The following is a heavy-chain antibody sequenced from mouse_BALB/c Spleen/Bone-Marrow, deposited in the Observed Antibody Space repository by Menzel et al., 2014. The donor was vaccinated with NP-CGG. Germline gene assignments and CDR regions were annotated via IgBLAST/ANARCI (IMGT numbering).Heavy chain of an antibody. J-gene: IGHJ3*01. Sequence: QVTLKECGPGILQPSQTLSLTCSFSGFSLSTSGMGVSWIRQPSGKGLEWLAHIYWDDDKRYNPSLKSRLTISKDTSRNQVFLKITIVDTADTATYYCARRAEYPGPWFSYWGQGTLVTVSA. CDR1: GFSLSTSGMG. CDR2: IYWDDDK. V-gene: IGHV8-12*01. D-gene: IGHD5-1*01. CDR3: ARRAEYPGPWFSY.